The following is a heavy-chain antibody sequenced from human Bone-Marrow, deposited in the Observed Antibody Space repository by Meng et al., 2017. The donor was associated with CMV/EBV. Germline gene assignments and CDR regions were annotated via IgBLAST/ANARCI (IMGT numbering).Heavy chain of an antibody. Sequence: SETLSLTCIFAGGAISNSSYYWGWIRQPPGKGLEWIGNIYYSGSTYYNPSLKSRVTISVDTSKNQFSLKLSSVTAADTAVYYCASAYCSGGRPSCYYYYYGMDVWGQGTTVTVSS. CDR3: ASAYCSGGRPSCYYYYYGMDV. CDR2: IYYSGST. D-gene: IGHD2-15*01. CDR1: GGAISNSSYY. V-gene: IGHV4-39*07. J-gene: IGHJ6*02.